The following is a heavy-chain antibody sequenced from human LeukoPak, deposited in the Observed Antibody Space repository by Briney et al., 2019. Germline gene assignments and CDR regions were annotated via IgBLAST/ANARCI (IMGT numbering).Heavy chain of an antibody. CDR1: GGSISSSSYY. CDR3: ARGFGSGWYLVGFDY. V-gene: IGHV4-39*01. J-gene: IGHJ4*02. Sequence: PSETLSLTCTVSGGSISSSSYYWGWIRQPPGKGLEWIGSIYYSGSTYYNPSLKSRVTISVDTSKNQFSLKLSSVTAADTAVYYCARGFGSGWYLVGFDYWGQGTLVTVSS. CDR2: IYYSGST. D-gene: IGHD6-19*01.